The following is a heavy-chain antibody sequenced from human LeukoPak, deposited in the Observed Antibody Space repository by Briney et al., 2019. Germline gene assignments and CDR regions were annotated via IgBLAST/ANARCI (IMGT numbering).Heavy chain of an antibody. D-gene: IGHD3-22*01. Sequence: PGGYLRFYCAASGFTFSIYAMSWVRQAPGKGLQWVSSITSSGDGTYYADSVKGRFTISRDNSENMLYLQMNSLRVEDTAVYFCAKDRPNYYGSNGHYYRRDGDYWGQGTLVTVSS. J-gene: IGHJ4*02. CDR3: AKDRPNYYGSNGHYYRRDGDY. V-gene: IGHV3-23*01. CDR2: ITSSGDGT. CDR1: GFTFSIYA.